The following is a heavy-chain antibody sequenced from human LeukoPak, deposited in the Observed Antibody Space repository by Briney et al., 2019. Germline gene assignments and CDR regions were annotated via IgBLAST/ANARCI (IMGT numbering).Heavy chain of an antibody. V-gene: IGHV7-4-1*02. J-gene: IGHJ4*02. D-gene: IGHD6-13*01. CDR3: AREGVAAGMDY. CDR2: INTNTGNP. Sequence: ASVKVSCKASGYSFTTYAMNWVRQAPGQGLEWMGWINTNTGNPTYAQGFTGRFVFSLDTSVSTTYLQITSLKAEDTAVYYCAREGVAAGMDYWGQGTLVTVSS. CDR1: GYSFTTYA.